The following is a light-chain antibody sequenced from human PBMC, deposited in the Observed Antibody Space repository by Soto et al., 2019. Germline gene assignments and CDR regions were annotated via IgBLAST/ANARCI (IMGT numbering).Light chain of an antibody. J-gene: IGLJ3*02. CDR1: SSDIGTYDY. CDR3: NSYTRDSTWV. Sequence: HSVLTQPASVSGSPGQSIAISCTGTSSDIGTYDYVSWYQQLPGKAPKVLIYEVTYRPSGVSNRFSGSKSGNTASLTISGLQAEDEADYYCNSYTRDSTWVFGGGTKLTVL. CDR2: EVT. V-gene: IGLV2-14*01.